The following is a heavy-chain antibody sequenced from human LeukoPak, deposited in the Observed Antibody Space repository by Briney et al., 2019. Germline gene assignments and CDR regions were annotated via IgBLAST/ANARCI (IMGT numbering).Heavy chain of an antibody. V-gene: IGHV3-21*01. CDR1: GFTFRSYS. CDR2: IDPSSTYI. J-gene: IGHJ4*02. CDR3: AKGGPHYGSGSYYAFDY. D-gene: IGHD3-10*01. Sequence: GGSLRLSCAASGFTFRSYSMNWVRQAPGKGLEWVSAIDPSSTYIYYADSVKGRFTISRDNSKNTLYLQMNSLRAEDTAVYYCAKGGPHYGSGSYYAFDYWGQGTLVTVSS.